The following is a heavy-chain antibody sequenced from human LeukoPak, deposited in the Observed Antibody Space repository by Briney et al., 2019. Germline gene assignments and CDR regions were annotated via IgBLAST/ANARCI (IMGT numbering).Heavy chain of an antibody. Sequence: PGGSLRLSCAASGLTFSSYAMSWARQAPGKGLEWVAAISGSGDNTYYADSVKGRFTISRDNSRNTLYLQMNSLRGEDTAVYYCAKDRSSSWYFDYWGRGTLVTVSS. J-gene: IGHJ4*02. D-gene: IGHD6-13*01. V-gene: IGHV3-23*01. CDR1: GLTFSSYA. CDR2: ISGSGDNT. CDR3: AKDRSSSWYFDY.